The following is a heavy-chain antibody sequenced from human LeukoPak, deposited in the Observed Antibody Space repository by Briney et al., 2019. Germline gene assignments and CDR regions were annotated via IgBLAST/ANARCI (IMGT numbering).Heavy chain of an antibody. Sequence: SVKVSCKASGGTFSSYAISWVRQAPGQGLEWMGGIIPIFGTANYAQKFQGRVTITADESTSTAYMELSSLRSEDTAVYYRARDSPGPYCSGGSCYPLEYFQHWGQGTLVTVSS. V-gene: IGHV1-69*01. D-gene: IGHD2-15*01. J-gene: IGHJ1*01. CDR1: GGTFSSYA. CDR2: IIPIFGTA. CDR3: ARDSPGPYCSGGSCYPLEYFQH.